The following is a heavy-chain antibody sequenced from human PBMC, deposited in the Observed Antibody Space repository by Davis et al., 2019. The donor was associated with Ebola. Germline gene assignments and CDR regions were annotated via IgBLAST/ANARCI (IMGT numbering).Heavy chain of an antibody. CDR2: ISGSGGST. D-gene: IGHD2-15*01. CDR3: ARDPAEGPEGYFDY. Sequence: GESLKISCAASGFTFSSYAMSWVRQAPGKGLEWVSAISGSGGSTYYADSVKGRFTISRDNSKNTLYLQMNSLRAEDTAVYYCARDPAEGPEGYFDYWGQGTLVTVSS. CDR1: GFTFSSYA. V-gene: IGHV3-23*01. J-gene: IGHJ4*02.